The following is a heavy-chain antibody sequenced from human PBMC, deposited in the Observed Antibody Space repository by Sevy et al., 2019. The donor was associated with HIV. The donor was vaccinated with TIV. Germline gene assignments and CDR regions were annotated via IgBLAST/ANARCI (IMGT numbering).Heavy chain of an antibody. CDR2: VGGDI. D-gene: IGHD3-10*01. CDR1: GYTFTDYY. CDR3: ARGYYSSGNCSDS. J-gene: IGHJ4*02. Sequence: ASVKVSCKDSGYTFTDYYIHWVRKAPGQGLEWLGRVGGDINYVQKFQGRVTMTRDTSIRTAYMELSGLTSDDTAFYYCARGYYSSGNCSDSWGQGTLVTVSS. V-gene: IGHV1-2*06.